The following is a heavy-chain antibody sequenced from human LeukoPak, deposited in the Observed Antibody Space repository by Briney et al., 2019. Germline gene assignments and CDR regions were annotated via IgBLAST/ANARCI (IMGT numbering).Heavy chain of an antibody. CDR3: AKAGGRGTMIVVVIPVYYFDY. V-gene: IGHV3-23*01. D-gene: IGHD3-22*01. CDR2: ISGSADST. Sequence: GGSLRLSCAASGFTFRSYALGWVRQAPGKGLEWVSTISGSADSTYYADSVKGRFTISRDNSKNTLYLQMNSLRAEDTAVYYCAKAGGRGTMIVVVIPVYYFDYWGQGTLVTVSS. CDR1: GFTFRSYA. J-gene: IGHJ4*02.